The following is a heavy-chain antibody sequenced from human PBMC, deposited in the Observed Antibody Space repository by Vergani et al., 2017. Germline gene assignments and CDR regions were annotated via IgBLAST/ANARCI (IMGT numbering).Heavy chain of an antibody. CDR1: GGSISSGDYY. Sequence: QVQLQESGPGLVKPSQTLSLTCTVSGGSISSGDYYWSWIRQPPGKGLEWIGYIYYSGSTNYNPSLKSRVTISVDTSKNQFSLKLSSVTAADTAVYYCARVAAAYYYYYYMDVWGKGTTVTVSS. CDR2: IYYSGST. V-gene: IGHV4-30-4*01. J-gene: IGHJ6*03. CDR3: ARVAAAYYYYYYMDV. D-gene: IGHD2-15*01.